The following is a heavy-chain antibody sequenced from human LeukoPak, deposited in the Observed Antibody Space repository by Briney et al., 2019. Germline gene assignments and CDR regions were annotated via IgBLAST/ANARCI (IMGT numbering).Heavy chain of an antibody. Sequence: GGSLRLSCAASGFSVRNYWVGWVRQTPGKGLEWVANTKPDGSAEYYADSVRGRFTASRDNANNLLYLQMNRLRAEDTAVYYCARDGGLHTNFDYWGQGTLLTVSS. V-gene: IGHV3-7*01. J-gene: IGHJ4*02. CDR3: ARDGGLHTNFDY. CDR2: TKPDGSAE. D-gene: IGHD2-15*01. CDR1: GFSVRNYW.